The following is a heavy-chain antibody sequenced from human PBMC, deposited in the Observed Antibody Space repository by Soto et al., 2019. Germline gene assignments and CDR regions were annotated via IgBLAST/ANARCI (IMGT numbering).Heavy chain of an antibody. D-gene: IGHD6-13*01. CDR3: ARDESSSWSSNWFDP. V-gene: IGHV1-18*01. Sequence: ASVKVSCKASGYTFTSYGISWVRQAPGQGLEWMGWISAYNGNTNYAQKLQGRVTMTTDTSTSTAYMELRSLRSDDTAVYYCARDESSSWSSNWFDPWGQGTLVTVPQ. CDR2: ISAYNGNT. CDR1: GYTFTSYG. J-gene: IGHJ5*02.